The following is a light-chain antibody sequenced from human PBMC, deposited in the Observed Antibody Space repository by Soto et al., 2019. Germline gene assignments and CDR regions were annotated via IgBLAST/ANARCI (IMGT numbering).Light chain of an antibody. CDR2: RAS. J-gene: IGKJ3*01. CDR1: QTINTR. Sequence: DIPMTQSPSTLSASVGDRVTNTCRASQTINTRLAWYQQKPGKAPKLLIYRASNLVSGVPSRFSGSGSGTEFTLTISSLQPDDFSIYYCQHYETYSGTFGPGNKVDI. CDR3: QHYETYSGT. V-gene: IGKV1-5*03.